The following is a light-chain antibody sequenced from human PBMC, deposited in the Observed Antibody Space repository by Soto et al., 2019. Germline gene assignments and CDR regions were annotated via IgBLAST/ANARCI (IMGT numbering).Light chain of an antibody. CDR1: QSISDF. Sequence: DIQMTQSPSSLSASVGDRVTITCRASQSISDFLNWYQQKPGKAPKVLIYAASNLQSGVPSRFSGSGSGTDFTLTISSLQPEDFATYYCQQSYSTPWTFGQGTKVEIK. V-gene: IGKV1-39*01. J-gene: IGKJ1*01. CDR3: QQSYSTPWT. CDR2: AAS.